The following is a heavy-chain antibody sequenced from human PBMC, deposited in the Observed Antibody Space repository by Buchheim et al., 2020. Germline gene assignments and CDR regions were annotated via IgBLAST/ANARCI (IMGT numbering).Heavy chain of an antibody. CDR1: GGSISSGGYY. CDR3: AVTWGVYYGSGSPLGPFDY. Sequence: QVQLQESGPGLVKPSQTLSLTCTVSGGSISSGGYYWSWIRQHPGKGLEWIGYIYYSGSTYYNPSLKSRVTLSVYTSNYQFSLKLSSVTAADTAVYYCAVTWGVYYGSGSPLGPFDYWGQGTL. V-gene: IGHV4-31*03. J-gene: IGHJ4*02. D-gene: IGHD3-10*01. CDR2: IYYSGST.